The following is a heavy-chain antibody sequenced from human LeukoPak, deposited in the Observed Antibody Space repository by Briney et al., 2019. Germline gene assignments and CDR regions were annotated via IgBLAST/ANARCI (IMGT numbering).Heavy chain of an antibody. CDR2: IYYSGST. V-gene: IGHV4-30-4*08. CDR1: GFTFSDYY. CDR3: AGYYDSSGYYSKKGEYYFDY. J-gene: IGHJ4*02. D-gene: IGHD3-22*01. Sequence: LRLSCAASGFTFSDYYMSWIRQPPGKGLEWIGYIYYSGSTYYNPSLKSRVTISVDTSKNQFSLKLSSVTAADTAVYYCAGYYDSSGYYSKKGEYYFDYWGQGTLVTVSS.